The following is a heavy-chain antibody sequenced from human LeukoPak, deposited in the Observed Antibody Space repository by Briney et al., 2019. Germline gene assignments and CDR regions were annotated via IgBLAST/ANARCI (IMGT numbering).Heavy chain of an antibody. CDR2: IYTSGST. V-gene: IGHV4-61*02. CDR1: GGSISSGSYY. Sequence: KSSQTLSLTCTVSGGSISSGSYYWSWIRQPAGKGLEWIGRIYTSGSTNYNPSLKSRVTISVDTSKNQFSLKLSSVTAADTAVYYCARWPNRHDQLLYLLYRRGPHDAFDIWGQGTMDTVSS. D-gene: IGHD2-2*02. J-gene: IGHJ3*02. CDR3: ARWPNRHDQLLYLLYRRGPHDAFDI.